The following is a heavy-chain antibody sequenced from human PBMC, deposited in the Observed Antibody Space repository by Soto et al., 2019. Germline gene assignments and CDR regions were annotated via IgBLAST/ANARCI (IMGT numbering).Heavy chain of an antibody. Sequence: SETLSLTCTVSGGSISTHYWSWVRQVPGRGLEWLGYVYYTGNSKHNPSLKGRVTVSIAPSKSQFSLELTSVTAADSAVYYCAGGYYYVGSGPYLYISGMDVWDQGTTVTVSS. J-gene: IGHJ6*02. CDR1: GGSISTHY. CDR3: AGGYYYVGSGPYLYISGMDV. V-gene: IGHV4-59*11. CDR2: VYYTGNS. D-gene: IGHD3-10*02.